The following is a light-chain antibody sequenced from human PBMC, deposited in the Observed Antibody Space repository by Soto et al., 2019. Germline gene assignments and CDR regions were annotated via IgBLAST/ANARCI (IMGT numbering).Light chain of an antibody. CDR3: CSYAGSSLV. J-gene: IGLJ2*01. V-gene: IGLV2-11*01. CDR1: SGDIGGYNC. CDR2: DVN. Sequence: QSALTQPRSVSGSPGQSVTISCTGASGDIGGYNCVSWYQHHPGKAPKLIIFDVNKRPSGVPDRFSGSKSGNTASLTISGLQPEDEADYYCCSYAGSSLVFGGGTKLTVL.